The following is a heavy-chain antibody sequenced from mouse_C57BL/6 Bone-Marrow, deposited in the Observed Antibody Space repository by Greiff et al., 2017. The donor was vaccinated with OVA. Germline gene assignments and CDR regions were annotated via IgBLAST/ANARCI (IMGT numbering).Heavy chain of an antibody. V-gene: IGHV1-4*01. CDR3: GSNYGEVYFDD. D-gene: IGHD2-5*01. CDR1: GYTFTSYT. J-gene: IGHJ2*01. CDR2: INPSSGYT. Sequence: QVQLQQSGAELARPGASVKMSCKASGYTFTSYTMHWVKQRPGQGLEWIGYINPSSGYTKYNQKFKDKATLTADKSSSTAYMQLSSLTSEDSAVYYCGSNYGEVYFDDWGQGTTLTVSS.